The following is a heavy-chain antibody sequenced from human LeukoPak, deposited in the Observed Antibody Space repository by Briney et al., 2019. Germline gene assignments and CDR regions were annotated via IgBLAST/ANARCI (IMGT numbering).Heavy chain of an antibody. CDR3: ARVPAAEGLDAFDI. CDR2: IYTSGST. J-gene: IGHJ3*02. Sequence: SETLSLTCTVSGGSISSGSYYWSWIRQPAGEGLEWIGRIYTSGSTNCNPSLKSRVTISVDTSKNQFSLKLSSVTAADTAVYYCARVPAAEGLDAFDIWGQGTMVTVSS. V-gene: IGHV4-61*02. D-gene: IGHD6-13*01. CDR1: GGSISSGSYY.